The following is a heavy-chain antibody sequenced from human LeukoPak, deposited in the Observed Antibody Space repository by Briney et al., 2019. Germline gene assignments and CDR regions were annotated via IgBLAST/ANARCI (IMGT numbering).Heavy chain of an antibody. V-gene: IGHV4-61*02. CDR2: IYTSGST. CDR3: VSSRIRDGVDY. D-gene: IGHD1-14*01. Sequence: SEALSLTCTVSGGSISSGSYYWSWIRQPAGKGLEWIGRIYTSGSTNYNPSLKSRVTISVDTSKNQFSLKLSSVTAADTAVYYCVSSRIRDGVDYWGQGTLVTVSS. CDR1: GGSISSGSYY. J-gene: IGHJ4*02.